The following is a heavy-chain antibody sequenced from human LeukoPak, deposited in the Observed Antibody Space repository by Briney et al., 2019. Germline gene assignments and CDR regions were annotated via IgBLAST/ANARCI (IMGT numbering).Heavy chain of an antibody. D-gene: IGHD2-2*02. J-gene: IGHJ4*02. Sequence: SETLSLTCTVSGGSISSSSYYWGWIRQPPGKGLEWIGSIYYSGSTYYNPSLKSRVTISVDTSKNQFSLKLSSVTAADTAVYYCARQRGDIVVVPAAIPGFFDYWGQGTLVTVSS. CDR3: ARQRGDIVVVPAAIPGFFDY. CDR1: GGSISSSSYY. V-gene: IGHV4-39*01. CDR2: IYYSGST.